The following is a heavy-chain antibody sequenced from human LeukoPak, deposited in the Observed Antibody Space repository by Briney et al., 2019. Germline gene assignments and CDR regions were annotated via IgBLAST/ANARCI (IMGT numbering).Heavy chain of an antibody. V-gene: IGHV3-23*01. CDR2: ISGSGAGT. D-gene: IGHD3-3*01. J-gene: IGHJ6*03. CDR1: GFTFTSYA. Sequence: GGSLRLPCAASGFTFTSYAINWVRQAPGKGLEWVSAISGSGAGTYYADSVKGRFTISRDNPKKIVYLQLSSLRAEDAAVYYCARARSYDFWSFMDVWGKGTTVTVSS. CDR3: ARARSYDFWSFMDV.